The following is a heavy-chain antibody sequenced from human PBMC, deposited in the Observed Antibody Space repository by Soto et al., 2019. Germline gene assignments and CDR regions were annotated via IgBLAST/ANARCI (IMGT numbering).Heavy chain of an antibody. CDR2: IYYSGST. CDR3: ARMDSGWPDY. D-gene: IGHD6-19*01. Sequence: SETLSLTCTVSGGSISSYYWSWIRQPPGKGLEWIGYIYYSGSTNYNPSLKSRVTISVDTSKNQFSLKLSSVTAADTAVYYCARMDSGWPDYWGQGTLVTVS. J-gene: IGHJ4*02. V-gene: IGHV4-59*08. CDR1: GGSISSYY.